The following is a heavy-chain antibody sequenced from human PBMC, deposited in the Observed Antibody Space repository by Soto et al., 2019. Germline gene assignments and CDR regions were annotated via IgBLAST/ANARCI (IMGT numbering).Heavy chain of an antibody. CDR3: AVGPQSASDY. CDR2: INYRGNA. V-gene: IGHV4-39*01. CDR1: GGSITSTTFY. Sequence: HLQLQESGPGLVKPSETLSLTCSVSGGSITSTTFYWGWIRQPPGKGLEWIGSINYRGNANYNPSLEHRLTLSVDTSRNQYSLKVSSVTAADTAVYYCAVGPQSASDYWGQGTLVTVSS. D-gene: IGHD2-2*01. J-gene: IGHJ4*02.